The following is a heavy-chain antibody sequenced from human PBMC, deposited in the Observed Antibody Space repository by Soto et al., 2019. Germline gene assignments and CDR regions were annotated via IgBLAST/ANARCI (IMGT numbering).Heavy chain of an antibody. J-gene: IGHJ3*02. CDR2: IYFSGTT. D-gene: IGHD3-22*01. CDR1: GGSISSGGYY. V-gene: IGHV4-31*03. Sequence: QVQLQESGPGLVKPSQTLSLTCTVSGGSISSGGYYWSWIRQHPGKGLEWIGYIYFSGTTYYNPSLKRRLSITVDRSKNHFSLRLSSVTAADTAVYYCARDIYDSSGPGAFDIWGQGTMVTVSS. CDR3: ARDIYDSSGPGAFDI.